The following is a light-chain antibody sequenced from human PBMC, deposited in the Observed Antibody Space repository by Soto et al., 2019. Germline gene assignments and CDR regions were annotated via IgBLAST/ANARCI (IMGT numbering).Light chain of an antibody. Sequence: SYELTQPPSVSVAPGKTARITCEGNDIESESVHWYQQKPGQAPVLVIYYDSDRPSGIPERFSGSNSGSTATLTVSRVEAGDEADYYCQVWDSSTDHWVFGGGTKLTVL. CDR2: YDS. CDR3: QVWDSSTDHWV. V-gene: IGLV3-21*04. CDR1: DIESES. J-gene: IGLJ3*02.